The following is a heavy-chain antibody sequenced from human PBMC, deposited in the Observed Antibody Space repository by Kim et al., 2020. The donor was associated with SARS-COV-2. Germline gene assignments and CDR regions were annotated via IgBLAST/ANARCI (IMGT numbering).Heavy chain of an antibody. J-gene: IGHJ4*02. V-gene: IGHV1-3*01. CDR2: IDCGNGNT. CDR1: GHFFTRDS. Sequence: ASVKVSCKTSGHFFTRDSIHWVRQAPGQGLEWMGGIDCGNGNTIYSQKFQGRVTFTTDTSASTAYMELSFLRSEDSAVYYCLGGCYFEYWGQGTLVTVYS. CDR3: LGGCYFEY. D-gene: IGHD3-16*01.